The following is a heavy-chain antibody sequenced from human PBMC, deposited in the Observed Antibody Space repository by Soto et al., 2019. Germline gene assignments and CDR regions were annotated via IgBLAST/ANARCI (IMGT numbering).Heavy chain of an antibody. D-gene: IGHD3-10*01. CDR3: ARGLAVRGSYGLDV. J-gene: IGHJ6*02. CDR2: ICHSGIT. Sequence: QLQLQESGSGLVKPSQTLSLTCAVSGASISSGGSSWSWIRQAPGTGLEWIGYICHSGITNYNPSLKSRVTISVDKSQNQFSLSLSFVTAADTAVYYCARGLAVRGSYGLDVWGQGTTVTVSS. CDR1: GASISSGGSS. V-gene: IGHV4-30-2*01.